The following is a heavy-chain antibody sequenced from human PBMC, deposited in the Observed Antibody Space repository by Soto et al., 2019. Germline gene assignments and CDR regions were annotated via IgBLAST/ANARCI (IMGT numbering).Heavy chain of an antibody. D-gene: IGHD6-13*01. CDR1: GGSISSGGYY. J-gene: IGHJ6*02. Sequence: SETLSLTCTVSGGSISSGGYYWSWIRQHPGKGLEWIGYIYYSGSTYYNPSLKSRVTISVDTSKNQFSLKLSSVTAADTAVYYCARGLPIAAAGPYGMDVWGQGTTVTVSS. CDR2: IYYSGST. CDR3: ARGLPIAAAGPYGMDV. V-gene: IGHV4-31*03.